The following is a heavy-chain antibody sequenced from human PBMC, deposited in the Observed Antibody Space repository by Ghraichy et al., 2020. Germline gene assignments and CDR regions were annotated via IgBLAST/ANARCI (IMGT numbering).Heavy chain of an antibody. D-gene: IGHD2-15*01. Sequence: GGSLRLSCAASGFTFSSYAMNWVRQAPGKGLECVSIISDDGVTTYYADSVKGRFTISRNNSKNTLSLQRSNLRAEDTALYYCAIPKLKYCSDGTCHSGPFDYWGQGTLVTVSS. CDR1: GFTFSSYA. CDR3: AIPKLKYCSDGTCHSGPFDY. J-gene: IGHJ4*02. V-gene: IGHV3-23*01. CDR2: ISDDGVTT.